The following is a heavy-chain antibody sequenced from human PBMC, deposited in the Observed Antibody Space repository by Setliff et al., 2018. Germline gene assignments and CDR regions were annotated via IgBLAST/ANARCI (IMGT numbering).Heavy chain of an antibody. J-gene: IGHJ4*02. CDR1: GYTFRNYA. D-gene: IGHD5-18*01. CDR3: ARAPSVELVTIRTNSWFTY. V-gene: IGHV1-18*01. Sequence: ASVKVSCKASGYTFRNYAFAWVRQAPGQGLEWVGWISVFNGDTNYAQKFQGRVTLTTDTSTSTAYMELRSLTSDDSAFYYCARAPSVELVTIRTNSWFTYWGQGTLVTVSS. CDR2: ISVFNGDT.